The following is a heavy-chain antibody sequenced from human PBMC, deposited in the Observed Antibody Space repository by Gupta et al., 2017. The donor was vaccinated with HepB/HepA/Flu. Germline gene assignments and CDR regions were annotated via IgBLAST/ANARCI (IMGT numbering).Heavy chain of an antibody. J-gene: IGHJ4*02. D-gene: IGHD3-3*01. CDR1: GFSVKEYD. CDR2: LSIGGGSI. CDR3: ARDRFFDV. V-gene: IGHV3-48*03. Sequence: EVQLVESGGLLIQSGGSLSLSCVLSGFSVKEYDMNWVRQAPGKGPEWISFLSIGGGSIYYADSVVGRFTISKDNTKNSLYLQMTGLRDEDSSTYYCARDRFFDVWGRGTVVTVSS.